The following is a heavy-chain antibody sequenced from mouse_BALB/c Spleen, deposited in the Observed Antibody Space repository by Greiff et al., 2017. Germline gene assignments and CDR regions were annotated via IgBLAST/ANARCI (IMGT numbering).Heavy chain of an antibody. D-gene: IGHD1-1*01. CDR2: IDPANGNT. CDR1: GFNIKDTY. Sequence: EVKLMESGAELVKPGASVKLSCTASGFNIKDTYMHWVKQRPEQGLEWIGRIDPANGNTKYDPKFQGKATITADTSSNTAYLQLSSLTSEDTAVYYCARGLRDYYAMDYWGQGTSVTVSS. CDR3: ARGLRDYYAMDY. J-gene: IGHJ4*01. V-gene: IGHV14-3*02.